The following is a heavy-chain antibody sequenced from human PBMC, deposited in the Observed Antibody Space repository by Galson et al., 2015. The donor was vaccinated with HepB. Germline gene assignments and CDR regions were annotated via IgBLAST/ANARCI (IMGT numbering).Heavy chain of an antibody. V-gene: IGHV4-34*01. J-gene: IGHJ4*02. Sequence: SETLSLTCAVYGGSFSGYYWSWIRQPPEKGLEWIGEINHSGSTNYNPSLKSRVTISVDTSKNQFSLKLSSVTAADTAVYYCARGRGSGRYWGQGTLVTVSS. CDR1: GGSFSGYY. CDR2: INHSGST. CDR3: ARGRGSGRY. D-gene: IGHD6-19*01.